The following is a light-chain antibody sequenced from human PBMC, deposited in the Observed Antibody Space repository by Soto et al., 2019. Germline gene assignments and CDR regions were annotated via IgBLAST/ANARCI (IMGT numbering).Light chain of an antibody. Sequence: IQLTQSPSSLSASVGDRVTIACRASQGISSYLAWYQQKPGKAPKLLIYAASTLQSGVPPRFSGSGSVTHFTLTISSLQPEDFATYFCQQLDSYPITFGQGTRLEIK. CDR2: AAS. V-gene: IGKV1-9*01. CDR1: QGISSY. CDR3: QQLDSYPIT. J-gene: IGKJ5*01.